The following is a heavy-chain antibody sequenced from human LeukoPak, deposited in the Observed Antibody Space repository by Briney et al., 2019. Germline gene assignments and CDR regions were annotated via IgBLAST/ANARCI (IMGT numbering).Heavy chain of an antibody. CDR2: IYPGDSDT. CDR3: ARNINAFGGVIAAFDS. CDR1: GYSFTSYW. D-gene: IGHD3-16*02. V-gene: IGHV5-51*01. J-gene: IGHJ4*02. Sequence: KRGESLKISCQASGYSFTSYWIGWVSQMPGKGLEWMGIIYPGDSDTRYSPSFQGQVTISVDKSISTAYLQWSSLKASDTAIYYCARNINAFGGVIAAFDSWGQGTLVTVSS.